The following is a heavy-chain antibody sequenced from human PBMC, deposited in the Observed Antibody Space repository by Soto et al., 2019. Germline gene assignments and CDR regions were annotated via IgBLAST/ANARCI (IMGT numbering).Heavy chain of an antibody. CDR1: GFTFSSYA. V-gene: IGHV3-30-3*01. CDR3: AREQQWLVPGDAVDI. Sequence: GGSLRLSCAASGFTFSSYAMHWVRQAPGKGLEWVAVISYDGSNKYYADSVKGRFTISRDNSKNTLYLQMNSLRAEDTAVYYCAREQQWLVPGDAVDIWGQGTMVTVSS. CDR2: ISYDGSNK. D-gene: IGHD6-19*01. J-gene: IGHJ3*02.